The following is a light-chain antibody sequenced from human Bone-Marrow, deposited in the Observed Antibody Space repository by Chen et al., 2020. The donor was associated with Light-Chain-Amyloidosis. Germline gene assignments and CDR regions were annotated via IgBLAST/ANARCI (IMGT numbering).Light chain of an antibody. CDR2: KAS. J-gene: IGKJ2*01. V-gene: IGKV1-5*03. CDR1: QSISRW. Sequence: DIPMTQSPPPMLPPAGDRVAIKCRASQSISRWLAWYQQKPGKAPKLLIQKASDLENGVPSRFSGSGSGTEFTLTISSVQPDDFVIYFCQQYHAYPYTFGQGTKL. CDR3: QQYHAYPYT.